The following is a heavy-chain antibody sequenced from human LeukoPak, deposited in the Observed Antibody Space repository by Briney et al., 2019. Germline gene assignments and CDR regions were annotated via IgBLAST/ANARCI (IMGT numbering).Heavy chain of an antibody. D-gene: IGHD3-22*01. V-gene: IGHV5-51*01. Sequence: GESLKISCKATGYSFTHYWIGWVRQMPGKGLEGMGITYPGDADTRYSPSFEGQVTISADKSTTTAYLHWSSLKASDTAMYYCAQSSGYYANFDYWGQGTLVTVPS. CDR3: AQSSGYYANFDY. J-gene: IGHJ4*02. CDR1: GYSFTHYW. CDR2: TYPGDADT.